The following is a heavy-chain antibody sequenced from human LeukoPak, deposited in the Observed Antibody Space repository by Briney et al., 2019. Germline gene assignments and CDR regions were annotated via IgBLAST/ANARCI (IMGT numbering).Heavy chain of an antibody. D-gene: IGHD3-9*01. CDR2: ISYDGSNQ. V-gene: IGHV3-30*04. CDR3: ARELTGYWQQY. J-gene: IGHJ4*02. CDR1: GFTFSNFA. Sequence: GGSLRLSCAASGFTFSNFAMHWVRQAPGKGLEWVAIISYDGSNQYYADSVKSRFTISRDSSQNTLYLQMNSLRAEDTAVYYCARELTGYWQQYWGQGTLVTVSS.